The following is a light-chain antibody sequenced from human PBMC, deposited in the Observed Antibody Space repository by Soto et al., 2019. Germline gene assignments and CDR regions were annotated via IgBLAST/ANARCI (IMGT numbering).Light chain of an antibody. Sequence: DIQMTQSPSSLSASVGDRVTITCRASHGISNYLAWYQRKPGKVPKLLIYAASTLQSGVPSRFSGSGSGTDFTLTISSLQPEDVATYYCQKYNSAPRTFGQGTRLEIK. CDR1: HGISNY. CDR2: AAS. J-gene: IGKJ5*01. CDR3: QKYNSAPRT. V-gene: IGKV1-27*01.